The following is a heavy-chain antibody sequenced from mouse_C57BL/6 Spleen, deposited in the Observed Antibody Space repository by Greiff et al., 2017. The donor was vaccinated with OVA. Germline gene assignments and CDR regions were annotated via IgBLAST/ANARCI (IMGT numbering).Heavy chain of an antibody. Sequence: QVQLKESGPELVKPGASVKISCKASGYAFSSSWMNWVKQRPGKGLEWIGRLYPGDGDTNYNGKFKGKATLTADKSSSTAYMQISSLTSEDSAVYFCATYYYGSSYFDYWGQGTTLTVSS. J-gene: IGHJ2*01. CDR3: ATYYYGSSYFDY. D-gene: IGHD1-1*01. CDR2: LYPGDGDT. V-gene: IGHV1-82*01. CDR1: GYAFSSSW.